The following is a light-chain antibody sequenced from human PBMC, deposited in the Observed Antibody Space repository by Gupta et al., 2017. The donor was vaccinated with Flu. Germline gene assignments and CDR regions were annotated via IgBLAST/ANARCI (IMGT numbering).Light chain of an antibody. J-gene: IGKJ2*01. V-gene: IGKV3-15*01. CDR3: QQHKDCPPYT. CDR1: QSVRSN. Sequence: ETVMTQSPATLSVSPGERATLSCRASQSVRSNLAWYQQKPGQAPRLLIHGASTRDTGIPARFSGSGYGTEFTLTISSRQSEDFAVYYCQQHKDCPPYTFGQGTKVEIK. CDR2: GAS.